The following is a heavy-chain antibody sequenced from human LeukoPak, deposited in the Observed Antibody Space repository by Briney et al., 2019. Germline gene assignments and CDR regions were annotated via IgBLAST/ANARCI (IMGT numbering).Heavy chain of an antibody. V-gene: IGHV4-4*07. J-gene: IGHJ5*02. CDR2: IYATGDT. CDR1: GASISGFY. CDR3: ARGHFGQNWIDP. Sequence: SETLSLTCAVSGASISGFYWSWIRQPAGEGLEWIGRIYATGDTNYNPSLKSRVTMSVDTSKNQFSLKLTSPTAADTAMYYCARGHFGQNWIDPWGQGTLVIVSS. D-gene: IGHD3-10*01.